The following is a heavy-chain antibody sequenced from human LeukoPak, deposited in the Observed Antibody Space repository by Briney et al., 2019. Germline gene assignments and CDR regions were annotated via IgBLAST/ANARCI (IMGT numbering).Heavy chain of an antibody. CDR1: GFTFSASF. Sequence: GGSLKLSCAASGFTFSASFMHWVRQASGIGLEWVGRIRNKDYSHATEYAASLKGRFTLSRDDSKNMLYLQINSLKTEDSAVYYCARQDPAPRNINDAFDIWGQGTMLTVSS. V-gene: IGHV3-73*01. CDR3: ARQDPAPRNINDAFDI. CDR2: IRNKDYSHAT. J-gene: IGHJ3*02.